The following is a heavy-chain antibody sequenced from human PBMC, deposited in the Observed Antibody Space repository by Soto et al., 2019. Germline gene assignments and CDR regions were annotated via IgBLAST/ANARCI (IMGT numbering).Heavy chain of an antibody. CDR1: GFTFSSYA. V-gene: IGHV3-23*01. CDR3: AKQKDIQGFEY. Sequence: EVQLLESGGGLVQPGGSLRLSGAASGFTFSSYAMSWVRQAPGRGLEWVSAISGSDGRIYYADSVKGRFTISRDNSKNTLSLQMNSLRAEDTAVYYCAKQKDIQGFEYWGQGTLVTVSS. D-gene: IGHD2-15*01. J-gene: IGHJ4*02. CDR2: ISGSDGRI.